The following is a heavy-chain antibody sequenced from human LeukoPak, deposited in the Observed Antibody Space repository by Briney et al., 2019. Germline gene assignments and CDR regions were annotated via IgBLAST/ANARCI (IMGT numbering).Heavy chain of an antibody. CDR3: AGGPLGYCSSTSCYPRYYYYYGMDV. J-gene: IGHJ6*02. V-gene: IGHV4-39*01. D-gene: IGHD2-2*01. Sequence: PSETLSLTCTVSGGSISSSSYYWGWIRQPPGKGLEWIGSIYYSGSTYYNPSLKNLITISVDTSKHQFSLMLSSVTAADPAVYYCAGGPLGYCSSTSCYPRYYYYYGMDVWGQGTTVTVSS. CDR1: GGSISSSSYY. CDR2: IYYSGST.